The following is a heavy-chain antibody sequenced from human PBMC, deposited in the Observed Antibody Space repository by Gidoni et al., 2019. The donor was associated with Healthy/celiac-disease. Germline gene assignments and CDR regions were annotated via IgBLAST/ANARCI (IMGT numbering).Heavy chain of an antibody. D-gene: IGHD1-26*01. CDR2: ISSSSSTI. Sequence: LRLSCAASGFTFSSYSMNWVRQAPGKGLEWVSYISSSSSTIYYADSVKGRFTISRDNAKNSLYLQMNSLRDEDTAVYYCAREGRVGAPGDGYFDYWGQGTLVTVSS. V-gene: IGHV3-48*02. CDR1: GFTFSSYS. CDR3: AREGRVGAPGDGYFDY. J-gene: IGHJ4*02.